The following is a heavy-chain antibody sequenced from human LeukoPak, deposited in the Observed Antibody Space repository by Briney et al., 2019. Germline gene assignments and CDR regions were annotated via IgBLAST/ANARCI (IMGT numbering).Heavy chain of an antibody. CDR2: IIPIFGTA. J-gene: IGHJ5*02. V-gene: IGHV1-69*05. CDR1: GGTFSSYA. CDR3: ARVEEEYSSFNWFDP. D-gene: IGHD6-6*01. Sequence: SVKVSCKASGGTFSSYAISWVRQAPGQGLEWMGGIIPIFGTANYAQKFQGRVTITTDESTSTAYMELSSLRSEDTAVYYCARVEEEYSSFNWFDPWGQGTLVTVPS.